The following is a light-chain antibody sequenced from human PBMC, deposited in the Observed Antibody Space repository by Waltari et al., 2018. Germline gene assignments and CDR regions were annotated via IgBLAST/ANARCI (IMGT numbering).Light chain of an antibody. CDR2: ETI. Sequence: FPPKPCQVPRTLIYETINRHSWTPARFSGSRLGGKAALALSGAQPEDEAEYYCLLWYSGARWVFGGGTKLSVL. CDR3: LLWYSGARWV. J-gene: IGLJ3*02. V-gene: IGLV7-46*01.